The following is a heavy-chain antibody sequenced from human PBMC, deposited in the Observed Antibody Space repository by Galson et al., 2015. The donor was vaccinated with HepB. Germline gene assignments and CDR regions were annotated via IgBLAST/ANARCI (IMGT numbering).Heavy chain of an antibody. CDR2: TYSGGTT. Sequence: SLRLSCAASGFAVSSYYINWVRQAPGKGLEWLSVTYSGGTTHYADSVKGRFTVFRDDSKNTLHLQMNSLRAEDTAVYYCARFREYYYYGMDVWGQGTTVTVSS. V-gene: IGHV3-66*01. CDR3: ARFREYYYYGMDV. J-gene: IGHJ6*02. CDR1: GFAVSSYY.